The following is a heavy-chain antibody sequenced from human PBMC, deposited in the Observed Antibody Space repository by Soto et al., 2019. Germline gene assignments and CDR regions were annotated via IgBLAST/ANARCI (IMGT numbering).Heavy chain of an antibody. CDR1: GGTFSSYT. CDR2: IIPILGIA. Sequence: SVKVSCKASGGTFSSYTISWVRQAPGQGLEWMGRIIPILGIANYAQKFQGRVTITADKSTSTAYMELSSLRSEYTAVYYCAREGKGGSYGSLDLYYYGMDVWGQGTTVTVSS. D-gene: IGHD1-26*01. CDR3: AREGKGGSYGSLDLYYYGMDV. J-gene: IGHJ6*02. V-gene: IGHV1-69*04.